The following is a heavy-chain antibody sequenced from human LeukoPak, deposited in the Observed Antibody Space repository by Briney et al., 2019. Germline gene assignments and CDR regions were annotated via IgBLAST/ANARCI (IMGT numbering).Heavy chain of an antibody. CDR1: GYTFSNFG. CDR2: ISGYNGDT. Sequence: ASVKVSCKASGYTFSNFGISWVRQAPGQGLEWMGWISGYNGDTNYAQKLQDRVTMTTDTSTSTAYVELRSLTSDDTAVYYCARSPHEGGIVPAAKDCWGQGTLVTVSS. V-gene: IGHV1-18*01. J-gene: IGHJ4*02. D-gene: IGHD2-2*01. CDR3: ARSPHEGGIVPAAKDC.